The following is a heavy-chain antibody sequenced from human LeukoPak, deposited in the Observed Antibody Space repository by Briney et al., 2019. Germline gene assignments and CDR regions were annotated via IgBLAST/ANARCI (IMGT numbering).Heavy chain of an antibody. CDR2: IYHSGRT. CDR3: ASLAQDVSIQVKDY. D-gene: IGHD5-18*01. CDR1: GYSISSGDY. V-gene: IGHV4-38-2*02. Sequence: SETLSLTCTVSGYSISSGDYWGWIRQPPGKGLEWIGSIYHSGRTYYNPSLKSRVTISIDTSKNQFSLKLSSVTAADTAVYYCASLAQDVSIQVKDYWGQGTLVTVSS. J-gene: IGHJ4*02.